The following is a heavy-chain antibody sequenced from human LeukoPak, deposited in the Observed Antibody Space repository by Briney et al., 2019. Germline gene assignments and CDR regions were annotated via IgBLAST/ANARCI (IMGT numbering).Heavy chain of an antibody. D-gene: IGHD3-22*01. CDR3: ARADSSGYYYPNYFDY. CDR1: GFTFSTYW. J-gene: IGHJ4*02. V-gene: IGHV3-7*01. Sequence: GGSLRLSCAASGFTFSTYWMSWVRQAPGKGLEWVANIKQDGSEKYYVDSVKGRFTISRDNAKNSLYLQMNSLRAEDTAVYYCARADSSGYYYPNYFDYWGQGTLVTVSS. CDR2: IKQDGSEK.